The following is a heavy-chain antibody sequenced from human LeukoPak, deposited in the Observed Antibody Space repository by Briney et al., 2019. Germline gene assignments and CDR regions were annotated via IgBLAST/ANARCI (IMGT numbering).Heavy chain of an antibody. CDR2: IYYSGST. D-gene: IGHD3-16*01. CDR3: ARDGAYYYYGMDV. CDR1: GGSISSYD. Sequence: SETLSLTCTASGGSISSYDRSWIRQPPGKGLEWIGYIYYSGSTNYNPSLKSRVTISVDTSKNQFSLKLSSVTAADTAVYYCARDGAYYYYGMDVWGQGTTVTVYS. J-gene: IGHJ6*02. V-gene: IGHV4-59*01.